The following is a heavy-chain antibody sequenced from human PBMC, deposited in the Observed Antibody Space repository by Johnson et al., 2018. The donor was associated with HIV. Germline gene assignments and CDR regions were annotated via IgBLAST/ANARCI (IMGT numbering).Heavy chain of an antibody. V-gene: IGHV3-30*18. CDR2: ITYDGSNQ. Sequence: SLRLSCAASGFTFSTYGMHWVRQAPGKGLEWVAVITYDGSNQYYGDSVKGRFTISRDNSKTTLYLQMNSLRDEDTAVYYCANSLLLDAFNIWGQGTMVTVSS. CDR3: ANSLLLDAFNI. CDR1: GFTFSTYG. J-gene: IGHJ3*02.